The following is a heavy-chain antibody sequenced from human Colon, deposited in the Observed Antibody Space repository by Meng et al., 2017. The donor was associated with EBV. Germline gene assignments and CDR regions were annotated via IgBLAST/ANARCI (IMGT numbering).Heavy chain of an antibody. CDR1: GGSGSSGGYH. D-gene: IGHD6-19*01. CDR3: ARVSSGWDYFDY. CDR2: IYLRGGP. J-gene: IGHJ4*02. Sequence: PPASGPGLGKPSQTLSPTCTVSGGSGSSGGYHWTRIPPHPRKGLGWFGHIYLRGGPFYHPSLKRGVILSNDPSKNQFPLNPRSVTAADTAGYYCARVSSGWDYFDYWGQGTLVTVSS. V-gene: IGHV4-31*03.